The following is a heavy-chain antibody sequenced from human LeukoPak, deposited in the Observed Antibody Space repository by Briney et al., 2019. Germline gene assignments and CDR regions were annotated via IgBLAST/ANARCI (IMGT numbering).Heavy chain of an antibody. CDR1: GFTFSSYA. D-gene: IGHD6-19*01. V-gene: IGHV3-30*04. Sequence: GGSLRLSCAASGFTFSSYAMHWVRQAPGKGLEWVAVISYDGSNKYYADSVKGRFTISRDNSKNTLYLQMNSLRAEDTAVYYCARGPYSRGWYIFHYWGQGTLVTVSS. CDR3: ARGPYSRGWYIFHY. J-gene: IGHJ4*02. CDR2: ISYDGSNK.